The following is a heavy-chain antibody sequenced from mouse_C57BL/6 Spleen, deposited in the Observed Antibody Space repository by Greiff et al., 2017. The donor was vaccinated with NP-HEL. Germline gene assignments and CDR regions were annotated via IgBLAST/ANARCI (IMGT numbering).Heavy chain of an antibody. Sequence: QVHVKQSGAELVKPGASVKISCKASGYAFSSYWMNWVKQRPGKGLEWIGQIYPGDGDTNYNGKFKGKATLTADKSSSTAYMQLSSLTSEDSAVYFCARIPGTDFDYWGQGTTLTVSS. V-gene: IGHV1-80*01. CDR1: GYAFSSYW. CDR3: ARIPGTDFDY. D-gene: IGHD4-1*01. CDR2: IYPGDGDT. J-gene: IGHJ2*01.